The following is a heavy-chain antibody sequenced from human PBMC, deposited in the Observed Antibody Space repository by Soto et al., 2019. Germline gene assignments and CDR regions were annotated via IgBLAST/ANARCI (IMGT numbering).Heavy chain of an antibody. CDR2: INPDRGNT. J-gene: IGHJ4*02. CDR1: GYTFTSYD. V-gene: IGHV1-8*01. Sequence: QVQLVQSGAELKKPGASVKVSCKSSGYTFTSYDFNWVRQATGQEPAWMGWINPDRGNTGYALKSQGRGTMSREHSISTAYMALSSLQADDTAGYYCARAHREWGVDYWGPGTLVTVSS. CDR3: ARAHREWGVDY. D-gene: IGHD1-26*01.